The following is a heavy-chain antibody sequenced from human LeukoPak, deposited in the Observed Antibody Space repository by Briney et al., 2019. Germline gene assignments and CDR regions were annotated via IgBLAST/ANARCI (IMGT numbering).Heavy chain of an antibody. Sequence: ASVKVSCKVSGCTLTELSMHWVRQAPGKGLEWMGGFDPEDGETIYAQKFQGRVTMTEDTSTDTAYMELSSLRSEDTAVYYCATGTMVRGANWFDPWGQGTLVTVSS. V-gene: IGHV1-24*01. D-gene: IGHD3-10*01. CDR1: GCTLTELS. CDR3: ATGTMVRGANWFDP. CDR2: FDPEDGET. J-gene: IGHJ5*02.